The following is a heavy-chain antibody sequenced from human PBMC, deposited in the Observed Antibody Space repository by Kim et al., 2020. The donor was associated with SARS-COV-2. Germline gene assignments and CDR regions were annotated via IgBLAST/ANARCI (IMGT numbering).Heavy chain of an antibody. J-gene: IGHJ3*02. CDR3: ARDVSSSDAFDI. CDR1: GYTFTSYD. CDR2: MNPNSGNT. V-gene: IGHV1-8*01. Sequence: DSVKVSCKASGYTFTSYDINWVRQATGQGLEWMGWMNPNSGNTGYAQKFQGRVTMTRNTSISTAYMELSSLRSEDTAVYYCARDVSSSDAFDIWGQGTMVTVSS. D-gene: IGHD6-13*01.